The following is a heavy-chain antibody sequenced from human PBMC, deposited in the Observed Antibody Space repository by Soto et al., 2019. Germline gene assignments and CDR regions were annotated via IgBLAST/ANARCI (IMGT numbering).Heavy chain of an antibody. CDR3: ARLAGGTSGWYYYYGMDV. CDR2: ISAYNGNT. D-gene: IGHD6-19*01. Sequence: QVQLVQSGAEVKKPGASVKVSCKASGYTFTSYTISWVRQAPGQGLEWMGSISAYNGNTDYAQKFQGRVTMTTDTSTSTAYMELRSLRSDDTAVYYCARLAGGTSGWYYYYGMDVWGQGATATVSS. CDR1: GYTFTSYT. J-gene: IGHJ6*02. V-gene: IGHV1-18*04.